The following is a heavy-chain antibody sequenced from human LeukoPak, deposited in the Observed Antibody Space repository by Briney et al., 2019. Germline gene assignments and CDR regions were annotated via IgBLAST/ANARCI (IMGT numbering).Heavy chain of an antibody. V-gene: IGHV1-24*01. CDR1: GYTLAELS. CDR3: ATYNPEHYYYYGMDV. Sequence: GASVKVSCKVSGYTLAELSMHWVRQAPGKGLEWMGGFDPEDGETIYAQKFQGRVTMAEDTSTDTAYMELSSLRSEDTAVYYCATYNPEHYYYYGMDVWGQGTTVTVSS. J-gene: IGHJ6*02. D-gene: IGHD1-14*01. CDR2: FDPEDGET.